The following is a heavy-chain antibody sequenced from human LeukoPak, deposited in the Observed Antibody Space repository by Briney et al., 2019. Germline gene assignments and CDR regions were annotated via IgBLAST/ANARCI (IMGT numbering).Heavy chain of an antibody. CDR3: TTVRVGGITLFY. Sequence: GGSLRLSCAASGFTFSNAWMSWVRQAPGKGLEWVGRIKSKTDGGTTDYAAPGKGRFTISRDDSKNTLYLQMNSLKTEDTAVYYCTTVRVGGITLFYWGQGTLVTVSS. D-gene: IGHD3-22*01. CDR2: IKSKTDGGTT. J-gene: IGHJ4*02. CDR1: GFTFSNAW. V-gene: IGHV3-15*01.